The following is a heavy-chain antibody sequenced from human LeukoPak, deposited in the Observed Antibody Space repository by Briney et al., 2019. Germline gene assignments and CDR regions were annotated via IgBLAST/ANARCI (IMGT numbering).Heavy chain of an antibody. J-gene: IGHJ4*02. CDR1: GGSISSSSYY. CDR3: ARPYDILTGYYY. CDR2: IYYSGST. V-gene: IGHV4-39*01. D-gene: IGHD3-9*01. Sequence: SETLSLTCTVSGGSISSSSYYWGWTRQPPGKGLEWIGSIYYSGSTYYNPSLKSRVTISVDTSKNQFSLKLSSVTAADTAVYYCARPYDILTGYYYWGQGTLVTVSS.